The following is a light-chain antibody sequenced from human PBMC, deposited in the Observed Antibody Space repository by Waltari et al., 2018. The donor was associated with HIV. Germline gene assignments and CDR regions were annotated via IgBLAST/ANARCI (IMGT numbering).Light chain of an antibody. V-gene: IGLV1-40*01. CDR2: DNN. J-gene: IGLJ1*01. CDR3: QSCDSSLSGPNCV. Sequence: QSVLTQPPSVSGAPGQSVTISCTGSSSNIGAGSDVHWYHQFPGSAPKLLINDNNNRPSGVPDRFSGSKSVTSASLAITGLQAEDEADYYGQSCDSSLSGPNCVFGSGTKVTV. CDR1: SSNIGAGSD.